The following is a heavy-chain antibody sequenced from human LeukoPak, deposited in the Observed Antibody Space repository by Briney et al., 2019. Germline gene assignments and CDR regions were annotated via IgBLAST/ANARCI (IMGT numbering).Heavy chain of an antibody. Sequence: GGSLRLSCAASGFTFSNYPMHWVRQAPGKGLEWVAVVSDDGNNIYYAYSEKGRFTISRDNSKNTLYLQTNSLRAEDTALYYCVRDRDSTGYYDYWGQGTLVTVSS. CDR1: GFTFSNYP. CDR2: VSDDGNNI. D-gene: IGHD3-22*01. J-gene: IGHJ4*02. CDR3: VRDRDSTGYYDY. V-gene: IGHV3-30*04.